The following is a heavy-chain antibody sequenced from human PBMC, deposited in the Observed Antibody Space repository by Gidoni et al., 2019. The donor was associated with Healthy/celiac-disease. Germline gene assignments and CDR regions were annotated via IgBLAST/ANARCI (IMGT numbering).Heavy chain of an antibody. Sequence: QLQLVESGGGVVQPGMSLRRSCAAFGFPFSSYGMHWVRQAPGKGLEGVAVISYDGSNKYYADSVKGRFNIYRDKYKNTLYWQMNSLRAEDTAVYYCAKDIRVYSSSGFDYWGQVTRVTVSS. CDR2: ISYDGSNK. V-gene: IGHV3-30*18. J-gene: IGHJ4*02. CDR3: AKDIRVYSSSGFDY. D-gene: IGHD6-13*01. CDR1: GFPFSSYG.